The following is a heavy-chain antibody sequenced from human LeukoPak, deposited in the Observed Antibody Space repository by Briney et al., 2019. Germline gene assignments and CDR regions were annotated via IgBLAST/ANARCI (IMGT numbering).Heavy chain of an antibody. CDR2: IYHSGSP. Sequence: PSETLSLTCAVSGYSLSSGYYWGWIRQPPGKGLEWIGSIYHSGSPYYNPSLKSRVPISVDTSKNQFSLKLSSVPAADTAVYYCASDVSSRWSFYWGQGTLVTVSS. D-gene: IGHD6-13*01. V-gene: IGHV4-38-2*01. J-gene: IGHJ4*02. CDR3: ASDVSSRWSFY. CDR1: GYSLSSGYY.